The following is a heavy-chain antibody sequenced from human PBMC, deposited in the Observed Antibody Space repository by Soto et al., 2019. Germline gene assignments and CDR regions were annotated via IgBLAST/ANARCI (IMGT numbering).Heavy chain of an antibody. D-gene: IGHD6-6*01. J-gene: IGHJ6*02. CDR3: ARAGYSSSSSIYYYYGMDV. CDR1: GYTFTSYD. Sequence: QVQLVQSGAEVKKPGASVKVSCKASGYTFTSYDINWVRQATGQGLEWMGWMNPNSGNIGYAQKFQGRVTMTRNTSISTAYMELSSLISEDTAVYYCARAGYSSSSSIYYYYGMDVWGQGTTVTVSS. CDR2: MNPNSGNI. V-gene: IGHV1-8*01.